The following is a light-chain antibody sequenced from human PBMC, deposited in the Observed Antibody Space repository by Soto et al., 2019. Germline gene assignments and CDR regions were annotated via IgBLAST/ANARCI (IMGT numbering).Light chain of an antibody. CDR1: QTISND. CDR2: GAS. V-gene: IGKV3-15*01. CDR3: QQNNKWPPVT. Sequence: ELVMTQSPATVSVSPGEGVTLSRRASQTISNDLAWYQQKPGQAPRLLIYGASTRATGVPARCSGGGSGTEFTLTISSLQSEDFAFYYCQQNNKWPPVTFGGGTKVEIK. J-gene: IGKJ4*01.